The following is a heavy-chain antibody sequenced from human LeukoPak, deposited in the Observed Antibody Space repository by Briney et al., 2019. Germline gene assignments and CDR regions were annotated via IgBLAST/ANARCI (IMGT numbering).Heavy chain of an antibody. CDR2: IKQDGSEK. Sequence: PGGSLRLSCAASGFTFSSYWISWDGQAQGKGLEGVANIKQDGSEKYYVDSVKGRFTISRDNAKNSLYLQMNSLRAEDTAVYYFARDLVSGSYPMGLDYWGQGTLVTVSS. D-gene: IGHD3-10*01. CDR3: ARDLVSGSYPMGLDY. J-gene: IGHJ4*02. V-gene: IGHV3-7*01. CDR1: GFTFSSYW.